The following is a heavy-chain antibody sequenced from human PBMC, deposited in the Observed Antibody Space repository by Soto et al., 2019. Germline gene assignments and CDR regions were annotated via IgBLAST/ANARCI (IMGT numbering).Heavy chain of an antibody. CDR3: ARDRRDIVVVVAARHAFDI. V-gene: IGHV1-18*01. CDR1: GYTFTSYG. CDR2: ISAYNGNT. Sequence: ASVKVSCKASGYTFTSYGISWVRQAPGQGLEWMGWISAYNGNTNYAQKLQGRVTMTTDTSTSTAYMELRSLRSDDTAVYYCARDRRDIVVVVAARHAFDIWGQGTMVTVSS. J-gene: IGHJ3*02. D-gene: IGHD2-15*01.